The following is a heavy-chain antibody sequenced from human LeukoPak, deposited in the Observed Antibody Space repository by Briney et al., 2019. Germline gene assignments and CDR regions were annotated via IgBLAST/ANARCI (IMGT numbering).Heavy chain of an antibody. V-gene: IGHV2-5*01. CDR2: IYWNDDK. CDR1: GFSLSTSGVG. CDR3: AHSGYDSGQGAEYFQH. D-gene: IGHD3-22*01. Sequence: SGPTLVKPTQTLTLTCTFSGFSLSTSGVGVGWIRQPPGKALEWLALIYWNDDKRYSPSLKSRLTVTKDTSKNQVVLTMTNMDPVDTATYYCAHSGYDSGQGAEYFQHWGQGTLVTVSS. J-gene: IGHJ1*01.